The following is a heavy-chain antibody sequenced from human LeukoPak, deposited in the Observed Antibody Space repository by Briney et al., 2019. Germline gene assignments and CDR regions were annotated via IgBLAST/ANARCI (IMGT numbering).Heavy chain of an antibody. CDR2: IKQDGSEK. CDR1: GFTFSSNW. J-gene: IGHJ4*02. D-gene: IGHD2-15*01. Sequence: GSLRLSCAASGFTFSSNWMSRVRQAPGKGLEWVANIKQDGSEKYHVDSVKGRFTISRDNAKNSLYLQMNSLRAEDTAVYYCARDRTWYSNWGQGTLVTVSS. CDR3: ARDRTWYSN. V-gene: IGHV3-7*01.